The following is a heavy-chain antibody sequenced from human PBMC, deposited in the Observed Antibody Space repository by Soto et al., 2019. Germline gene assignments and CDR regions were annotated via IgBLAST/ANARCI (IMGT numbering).Heavy chain of an antibody. CDR2: ISGSGDNT. D-gene: IGHD3-3*02. J-gene: IGHJ4*01. CDR1: GFSFIDYA. Sequence: PGWCLRLSCKSSGFSFIDYAMTWVRQAPGKGLERVSVISGSGDNTFYAASVKGRFAISRDNSKTVLYLHMNSLSAGDAAVYFCVRASGISAYGVDLLFGNWGSGSLGTVSS. CDR3: VRASGISAYGVDLLFGN. V-gene: IGHV3-23*01.